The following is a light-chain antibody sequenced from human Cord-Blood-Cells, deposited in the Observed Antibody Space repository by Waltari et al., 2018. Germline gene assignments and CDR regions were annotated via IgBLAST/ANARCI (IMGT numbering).Light chain of an antibody. CDR3: QQYYSTPLT. Sequence: DIVMTQSPDSLAVSLGERATINCKSSQSDLYSSNNKNYLAWYQEKPAQPPRLLIYWASTRESGVPDRFSGSGSGTDFTLAISSLQTEDVAVYYCQQYYSTPLTFGGGTKVEIK. CDR2: WAS. J-gene: IGKJ4*01. CDR1: QSDLYSSNNKNY. V-gene: IGKV4-1*01.